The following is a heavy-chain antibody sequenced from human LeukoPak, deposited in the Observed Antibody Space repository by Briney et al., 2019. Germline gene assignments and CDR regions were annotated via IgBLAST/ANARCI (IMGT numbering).Heavy chain of an antibody. Sequence: PGGSLRLSCEVSGFTFSKYGMHWVRQAPGKGLEWVAFIRSDGSNKYYADSVKGRFTISRDNSRNTLYLQMSSLRPEDTAVYYCAEDSPHMDVWGKGTTVTVSS. CDR3: AEDSPHMDV. J-gene: IGHJ6*03. CDR2: IRSDGSNK. V-gene: IGHV3-30*02. CDR1: GFTFSKYG.